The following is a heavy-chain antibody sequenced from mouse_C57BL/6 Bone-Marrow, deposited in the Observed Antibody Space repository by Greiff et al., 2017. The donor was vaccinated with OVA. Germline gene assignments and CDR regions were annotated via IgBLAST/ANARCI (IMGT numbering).Heavy chain of an antibody. Sequence: EVKVEESGGGLVQPGGSMKLSCVASGFTFSNYWMNWVRQSPEKGLEWVAQIRLKSDNYATHYAESVKGRFTISRDDSKSSVYLQMNNLRAEDTGIYYCTVGAWFAYWGQGTLVTVSA. CDR2: IRLKSDNYAT. V-gene: IGHV6-3*01. D-gene: IGHD4-1*01. CDR3: TVGAWFAY. CDR1: GFTFSNYW. J-gene: IGHJ3*01.